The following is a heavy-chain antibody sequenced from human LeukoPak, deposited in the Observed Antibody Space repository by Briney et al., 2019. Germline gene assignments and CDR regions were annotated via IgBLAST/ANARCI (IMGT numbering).Heavy chain of an antibody. CDR3: ARDLLVGGSGYHY. Sequence: SGGSLRLSCAASGFTFSNYWMTWVRQAPGKGLEWVANMNQDGSGKYYVDSAKGRFAISRDNAKNSLYLQMNSLRAEDTAVYYCARDLLVGGSGYHYWGQGTLVTVSS. J-gene: IGHJ4*02. V-gene: IGHV3-7*01. CDR2: MNQDGSGK. D-gene: IGHD3-22*01. CDR1: GFTFSNYW.